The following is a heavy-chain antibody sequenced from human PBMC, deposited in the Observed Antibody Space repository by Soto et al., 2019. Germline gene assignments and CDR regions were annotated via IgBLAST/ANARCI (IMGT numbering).Heavy chain of an antibody. Sequence: PGGSLSLSCAASGFTFSSYAMHWVRQAPGKGLEWVSVISYDGSNKYYAYSVKGRFTISRDSSKNTLYLQMNSLRAEDTALYYCARPLVVVVAATLAPWFDPWGQGTLVTVSS. D-gene: IGHD2-15*01. CDR2: ISYDGSNK. CDR3: ARPLVVVVAATLAPWFDP. J-gene: IGHJ5*02. CDR1: GFTFSSYA. V-gene: IGHV3-30*01.